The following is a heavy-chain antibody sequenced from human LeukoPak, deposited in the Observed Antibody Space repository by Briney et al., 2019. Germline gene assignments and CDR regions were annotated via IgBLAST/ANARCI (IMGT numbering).Heavy chain of an antibody. CDR1: GFTFSSYS. CDR3: VTGPFDY. D-gene: IGHD4-11*01. V-gene: IGHV3-7*01. Sequence: GGSLRLSCAASGFTFSSYSMNWVRQAPGKGLEWVANINQDGSEKYYVDSVKGRFTISRDNAKNSLYLQMNSLRAEDTAVYYCVTGPFDYWGQGTLVTVSS. J-gene: IGHJ4*02. CDR2: INQDGSEK.